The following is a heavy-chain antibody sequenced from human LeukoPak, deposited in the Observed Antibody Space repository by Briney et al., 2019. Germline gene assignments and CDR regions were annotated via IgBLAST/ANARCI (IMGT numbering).Heavy chain of an antibody. CDR3: ARGQGTVTTH. CDR1: GGSFSGYY. CDR2: INHSGST. V-gene: IGHV4-34*01. Sequence: MPSETLSLTCAVYGGSFSGYYWSWIRQPPGKGLEWIGEINHSGSTNYNPSLKSRVTISVDTSKNQFSLKLSSVTAADTAVYYCARGQGTVTTHWGQGTLVTVSS. J-gene: IGHJ4*02. D-gene: IGHD4-17*01.